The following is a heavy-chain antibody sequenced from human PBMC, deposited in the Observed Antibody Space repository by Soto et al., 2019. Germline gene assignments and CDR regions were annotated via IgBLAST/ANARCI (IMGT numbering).Heavy chain of an antibody. D-gene: IGHD5-12*01. CDR1: GGTFSSYA. CDR3: ARVVATTQGIDY. J-gene: IGHJ4*02. CDR2: IIPIFGTA. Sequence: SVKVSCKASGGTFSSYAISWVRQAPGQGLEWMGGIIPIFGTANYAQKFQGRVTITADESTSTAYMELSSLRSEDTAVYYCARVVATTQGIDYWGQATLVTVSS. V-gene: IGHV1-69*13.